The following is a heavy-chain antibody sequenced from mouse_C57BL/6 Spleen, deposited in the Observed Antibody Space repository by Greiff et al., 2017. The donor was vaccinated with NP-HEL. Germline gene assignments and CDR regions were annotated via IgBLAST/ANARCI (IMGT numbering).Heavy chain of an antibody. Sequence: QVQLQQSGAELVRPGTSVEVSCKASGYAFTNYLIEWVKQRPGQGLEWIGVINPGSGGTNYNEKFKGKATLTADKSSSTAYMQLSSLTSEDSAVYFCARSLLDYYGSSSDYWGQGTTLTVSS. D-gene: IGHD1-1*01. CDR1: GYAFTNYL. CDR2: INPGSGGT. CDR3: ARSLLDYYGSSSDY. V-gene: IGHV1-54*01. J-gene: IGHJ2*01.